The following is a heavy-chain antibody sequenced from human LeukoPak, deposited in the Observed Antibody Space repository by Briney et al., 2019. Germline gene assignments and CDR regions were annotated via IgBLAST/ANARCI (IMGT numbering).Heavy chain of an antibody. J-gene: IGHJ2*01. CDR2: IGGDGLTT. CDR1: GFTFGSYS. D-gene: IGHD1-26*01. CDR3: AGEGGGSGLWYYDL. Sequence: GGSLRLSCAASGFTFGSYSMHWVRQAPGKGPEFVSVIGGDGLTTFYADSVKDRFTISRDNSKSTLYLEMGSLRSEDMAVYYWAGEGGGSGLWYYDLWGRGTLVTVSS. V-gene: IGHV3-64*02.